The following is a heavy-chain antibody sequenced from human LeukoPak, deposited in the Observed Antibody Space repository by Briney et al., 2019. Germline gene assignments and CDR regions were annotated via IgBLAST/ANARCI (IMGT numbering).Heavy chain of an antibody. CDR2: LSSSGGDT. D-gene: IGHD1-1*01. CDR1: GFSFSTYA. CDR3: AKAGTGTNMIFDY. V-gene: IGHV3-23*01. J-gene: IGHJ4*02. Sequence: GGSLRLSCAASGFSFSTYALSWVRQAPAKGLEWVSALSSSGGDTFYADSVKGRFTISRDTSKNTLYLQMYSLRAEDTAVYYCAKAGTGTNMIFDYWGQGTLVTVSS.